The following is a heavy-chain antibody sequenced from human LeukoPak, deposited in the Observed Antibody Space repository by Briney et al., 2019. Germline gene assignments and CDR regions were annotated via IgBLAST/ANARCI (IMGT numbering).Heavy chain of an antibody. J-gene: IGHJ4*02. D-gene: IGHD3-10*02. CDR1: GFTFSSYA. Sequence: PGGSLRLSCAASGFTFSSYAMSWVRQAPGKGLEWVSAISGSGGSTYYADSVKGRFTISRDNSKNTLYLQMNSLRAEDTAVYYCARDCSTTPRETPLDYWGQGTLVTVSS. CDR2: ISGSGGST. CDR3: ARDCSTTPRETPLDY. V-gene: IGHV3-23*01.